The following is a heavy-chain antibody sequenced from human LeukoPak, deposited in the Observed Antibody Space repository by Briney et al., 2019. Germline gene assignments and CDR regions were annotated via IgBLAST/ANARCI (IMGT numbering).Heavy chain of an antibody. Sequence: GGSVRLSCTASGFTFSSYAMTWVRQAPGEGLEWISSMSNGSSYVYYADSVRGRFTISRDNTKNSLYLQMSNLRGEDTGIYYCARDRPTGASRVFVVQWGQGTPVTVSS. CDR3: ARDRPTGASRVFVVQ. CDR2: MSNGSSYV. V-gene: IGHV3-21*06. J-gene: IGHJ4*02. CDR1: GFTFSSYA. D-gene: IGHD2-15*01.